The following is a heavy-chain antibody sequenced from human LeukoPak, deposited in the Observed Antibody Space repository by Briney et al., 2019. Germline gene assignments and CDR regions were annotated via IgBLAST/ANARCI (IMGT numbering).Heavy chain of an antibody. CDR1: GFTFSGYA. V-gene: IGHV3-64D*06. J-gene: IGHJ4*02. CDR2: ISSNGGST. CDR3: VKGPQSSSWYFWVY. D-gene: IGHD6-13*01. Sequence: WGSLRLSCSASGFTFSGYAMHWVRQAPGKGLEYVSAISSNGGSTYYADSMNGRLTISRDNSKNTLYLQMSSLRAEDTAVYYCVKGPQSSSWYFWVYWGQGTLVSVSP.